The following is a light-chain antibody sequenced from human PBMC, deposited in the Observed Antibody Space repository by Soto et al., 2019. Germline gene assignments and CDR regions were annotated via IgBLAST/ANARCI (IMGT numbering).Light chain of an antibody. Sequence: QSVLTQPRSGSGSPGQSVTISCTGTSNDVGGYNFVSWYQQHPGKVPKLFIYDVSRRPSGVPDRFSGSKSGNTASLTISGLQAEDEADYYCSSYAGSYTVVFGGGTQLTVL. CDR3: SSYAGSYTVV. CDR2: DVS. J-gene: IGLJ2*01. CDR1: SNDVGGYNF. V-gene: IGLV2-11*01.